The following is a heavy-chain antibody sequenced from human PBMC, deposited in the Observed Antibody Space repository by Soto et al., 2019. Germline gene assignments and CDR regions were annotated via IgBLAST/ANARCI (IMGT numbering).Heavy chain of an antibody. J-gene: IGHJ4*02. D-gene: IGHD2-15*01. CDR3: ARDGNRYCSGGSC. Sequence: EVQLVESGGGLVKPGGSLRLSCAASGFTFSSYSMNWVRQAPGKGLEWVSSISSSSSYIYYADSVKGRFTISRDNAKNSLYLQMNSQRAEDTAVYYCARDGNRYCSGGSCWGQGTLVTVSS. CDR1: GFTFSSYS. CDR2: ISSSSSYI. V-gene: IGHV3-21*01.